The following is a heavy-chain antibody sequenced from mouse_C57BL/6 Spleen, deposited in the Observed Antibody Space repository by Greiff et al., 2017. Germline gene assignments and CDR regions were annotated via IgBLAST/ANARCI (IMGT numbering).Heavy chain of an antibody. V-gene: IGHV5-4*01. CDR1: GFTFSSYA. J-gene: IGHJ2*01. Sequence: EVKLVESGGGLVKPGGSLKLSCAASGFTFSSYAMSWVRQTPEKRLEWVATISDGGSYTSYPANVKGRFTISRDNDKNNRYLQMSHLKSKDTAIEYYAREDSNYDGVDYWGQGTTLTVSS. CDR2: ISDGGSYT. CDR3: AREDSNYDGVDY. D-gene: IGHD2-5*01.